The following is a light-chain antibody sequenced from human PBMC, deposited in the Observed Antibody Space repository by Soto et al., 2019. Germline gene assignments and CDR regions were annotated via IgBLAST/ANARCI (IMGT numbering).Light chain of an antibody. J-gene: IGKJ4*01. CDR2: GAS. CDR1: QSISSSY. V-gene: IGKV3-20*01. Sequence: ENVLTQSPGTLSLSPGERATLSCRASQSISSSYLAWYQQKPGHPPRLLIYGASNRATGIPDRFSGSGSGTEFTLTISRLAPEDFAVYYCQQYSGSPPLTFGGGTKVEIK. CDR3: QQYSGSPPLT.